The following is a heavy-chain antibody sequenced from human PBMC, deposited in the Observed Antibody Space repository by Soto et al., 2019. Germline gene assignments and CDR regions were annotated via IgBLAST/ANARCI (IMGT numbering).Heavy chain of an antibody. J-gene: IGHJ3*02. V-gene: IGHV4-61*01. CDR2: IYYSGST. CDR1: GGSVSSGSYY. Sequence: SETLSLTCTVSGGSVSSGSYYWSWIRQPPGKGLEWIGYIYYSGSTNYNPSLKSRVTISVDTSKNQFSLKLSSVTAADTAVYYCARHPGVYAFDIWGQGTMVTVSS. D-gene: IGHD2-8*01. CDR3: ARHPGVYAFDI.